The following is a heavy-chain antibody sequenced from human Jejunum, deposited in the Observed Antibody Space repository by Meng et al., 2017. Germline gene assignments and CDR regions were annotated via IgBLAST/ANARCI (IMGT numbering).Heavy chain of an antibody. Sequence: GGSLRLSCGASGFTFSSSEMNWVRQAPGKGLEWVSYISSVGTTTYYAVSVKGRYTISRDNARISLYMQMNSLRVEGPAVYYCAKTLSSQRLVLVWGQGTTVTVSS. J-gene: IGHJ6*02. CDR3: AKTLSSQRLVLV. CDR1: GFTFSSSE. D-gene: IGHD6-13*01. V-gene: IGHV3-48*03. CDR2: ISSVGTTT.